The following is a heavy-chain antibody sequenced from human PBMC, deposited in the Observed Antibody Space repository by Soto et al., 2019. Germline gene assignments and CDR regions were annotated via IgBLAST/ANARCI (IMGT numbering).Heavy chain of an antibody. CDR1: GYTFTSYD. V-gene: IGHV1-8*01. CDR2: MNPNSGNT. J-gene: IGHJ4*02. CDR3: ARGGYYYDSSAYYRPFAY. D-gene: IGHD3-22*01. Sequence: QVQLVQSGAEVKKPGASVKVSCKASGYTFTSYDINWVRQATGQGLEWMGWMNPNSGNTGYAQKFQGRVTMTRSTSIRTAYMELTSLGSEDTAVYYCARGGYYYDSSAYYRPFAYWGQGTLVTVSS.